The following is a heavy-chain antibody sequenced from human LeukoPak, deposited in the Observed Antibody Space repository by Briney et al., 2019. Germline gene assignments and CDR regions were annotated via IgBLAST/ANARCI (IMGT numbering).Heavy chain of an antibody. CDR3: ARVDMVRGGKIDY. D-gene: IGHD3-10*01. CDR2: INPNSGGT. CDR1: GYTFTSYG. Sequence: GASVKVSCKASGYTFTSYGISWVRQAPGQGLEWMGWINPNSGGTNYAQKFQGRVTMTRDTSISTAYMELSRLRSEDTAVYYCARVDMVRGGKIDYWGQGTLVTVSS. V-gene: IGHV1-2*02. J-gene: IGHJ4*02.